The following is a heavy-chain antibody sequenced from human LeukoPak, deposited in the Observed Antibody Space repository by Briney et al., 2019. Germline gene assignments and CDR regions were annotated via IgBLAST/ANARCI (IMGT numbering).Heavy chain of an antibody. CDR3: ARDYGSGGRRRNWFDP. J-gene: IGHJ5*02. D-gene: IGHD3-10*01. CDR1: GYTFTGYY. CDR2: INPNSGGT. Sequence: ASVKVSCKASGYTFTGYYMHGVRQAPGQGLECMGWINPNSGGTNYAQKFQGRVTMTRDTSISTAYMELSRLRSDDTAVYYCARDYGSGGRRRNWFDPWGQGTLVTVSS. V-gene: IGHV1-2*02.